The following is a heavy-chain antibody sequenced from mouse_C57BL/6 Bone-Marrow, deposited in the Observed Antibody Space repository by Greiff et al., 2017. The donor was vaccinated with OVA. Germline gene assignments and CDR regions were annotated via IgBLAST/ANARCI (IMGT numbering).Heavy chain of an antibody. J-gene: IGHJ3*01. CDR1: GYTFTSYG. V-gene: IGHV1-81*01. D-gene: IGHD2-1*01. Sequence: QVQLKESGAELARPGASVKLSCKASGYTFTSYGISWVKQRTGQGLEWIGEIYPRSGNTYYNEKFKGKATLTADKSSSTAYMELRSLTSEDSAVYFCARGGGNYSFAYWGQGTLVTVSA. CDR3: ARGGGNYSFAY. CDR2: IYPRSGNT.